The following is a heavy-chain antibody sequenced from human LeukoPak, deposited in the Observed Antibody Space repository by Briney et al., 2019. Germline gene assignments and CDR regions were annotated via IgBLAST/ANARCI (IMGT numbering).Heavy chain of an antibody. CDR3: AKDSFSSR. D-gene: IGHD2-2*01. V-gene: IGHV3-23*01. CDR1: GFTFSSDS. J-gene: IGHJ4*02. Sequence: GSLRLSCAGSGFTFSSDSLTWVRPAPGKGLEWVSTISGSGVSTFYADPVKGRFTISRDNSKNTLYLHMNSLSAEDTAIYYCAKDSFSSRWRQGTLVTVSS. CDR2: ISGSGVST.